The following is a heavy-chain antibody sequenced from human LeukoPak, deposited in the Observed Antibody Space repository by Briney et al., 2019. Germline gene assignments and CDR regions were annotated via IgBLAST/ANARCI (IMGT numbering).Heavy chain of an antibody. CDR2: IWSDGSNK. Sequence: PGGSLRLSCAASGFTFSDYGIHWVRRAPGKGLEWVAVIWSDGSNKYYADSVKGRFTISRDSSRKTLYLQMNSLRVEDTAVYYCVRASGSFDYWGQGTLVTVSS. CDR3: VRASGSFDY. CDR1: GFTFSDYG. V-gene: IGHV3-33*01. D-gene: IGHD3-10*01. J-gene: IGHJ4*02.